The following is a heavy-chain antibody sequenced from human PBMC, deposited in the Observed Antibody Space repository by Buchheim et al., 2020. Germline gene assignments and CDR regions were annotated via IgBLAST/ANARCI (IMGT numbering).Heavy chain of an antibody. J-gene: IGHJ5*02. V-gene: IGHV5-51*01. D-gene: IGHD6-13*01. CDR1: GCTLTNCW. CDR3: ARKTAIAAAGFDP. CDR2: IYLGDSDT. Sequence: EVQLVQSGADVTKPGESLKISCKASGCTLTNCWIAWVRQMPGKGLEWMGIIYLGDSDTRDSPSFQGQVTISADKSISTAYPQWSSLKVSDSGMYYCARKTAIAAAGFDPWGQGTL.